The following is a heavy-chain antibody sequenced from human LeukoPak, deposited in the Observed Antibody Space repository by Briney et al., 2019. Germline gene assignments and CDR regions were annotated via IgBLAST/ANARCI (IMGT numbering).Heavy chain of an antibody. J-gene: IGHJ4*02. CDR2: INSDGSST. V-gene: IGHV3-74*01. CDR3: ARDGITLWHPFDY. CDR1: GFTFSSYW. D-gene: IGHD5-18*01. Sequence: GGSLRLSCASSGFTFSSYWMHSVRQAPGKGLVWVSRINSDGSSTSYADSVKGRFTISRDNAKNTLYLQMNSLRAEDTAVYYCARDGITLWHPFDYWGQGTLVTVSS.